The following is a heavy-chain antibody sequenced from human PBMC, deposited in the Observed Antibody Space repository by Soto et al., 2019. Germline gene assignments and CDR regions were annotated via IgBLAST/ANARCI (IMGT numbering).Heavy chain of an antibody. Sequence: GGSLRLSCAASGFTFSNAWINWVRQAPGKGLVWVSRINSDGSSTSYADSVKGRFTISRDNAKNTLYLQMNSLRAEDTAVYYCARDYDAFDIWGQGTMVTVSS. CDR3: ARDYDAFDI. CDR1: GFTFSNAW. CDR2: INSDGSST. V-gene: IGHV3-74*01. J-gene: IGHJ3*02.